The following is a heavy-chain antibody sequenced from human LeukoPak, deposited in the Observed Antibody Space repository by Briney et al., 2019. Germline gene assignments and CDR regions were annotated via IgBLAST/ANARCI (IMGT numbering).Heavy chain of an antibody. CDR1: GLTFSSYA. J-gene: IGHJ6*03. Sequence: GGSLRLSCAASGLTFSSYAMSWVRQAPGKGLEWVSAMSGSSGYTYYADSVKGRFDISRDNSKNTLYPQMNSLRAENTAVYYCAKVLCSSATRGCGPVDYYYYMDVWGKGTTVTVS. D-gene: IGHD2-2*01. V-gene: IGHV3-23*01. CDR3: AKVLCSSATRGCGPVDYYYYMDV. CDR2: MSGSSGYT.